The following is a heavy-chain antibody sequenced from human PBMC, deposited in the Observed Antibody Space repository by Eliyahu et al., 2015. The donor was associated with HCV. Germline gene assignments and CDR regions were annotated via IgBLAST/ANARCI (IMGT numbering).Heavy chain of an antibody. Sequence: QVQLQESGPGLVKPSGTLSLTCAVSGGSISSSNWWXWVRXPPGXGLEWIGEXYHSGSTNYNPSLKSRVTISVDKSKNQFSLKLSSVTAADTAVYYCARYGSGSYYNVWKFFDYWGQGTLVTVSS. D-gene: IGHD3-10*01. CDR1: GGSISSSNW. CDR3: ARYGSGSYYNVWKFFDY. J-gene: IGHJ4*02. CDR2: XYHSGST. V-gene: IGHV4-4*02.